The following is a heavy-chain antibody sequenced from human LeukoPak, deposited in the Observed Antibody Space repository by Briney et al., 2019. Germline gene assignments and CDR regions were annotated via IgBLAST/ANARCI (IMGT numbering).Heavy chain of an antibody. CDR2: ISSSSSYI. D-gene: IGHD2-15*01. V-gene: IGHV3-21*01. J-gene: IGHJ3*02. Sequence: GGSLRLSCAASGFTFSSYWMHWVRQAPGKGLEWVSSISSSSSYIYYADSVKGRFTISRDNAKNSLYLQMNSLRAEDTAVYYCARGHCSGGSCHGAFDIWGQGTMVTVSS. CDR1: GFTFSSYW. CDR3: ARGHCSGGSCHGAFDI.